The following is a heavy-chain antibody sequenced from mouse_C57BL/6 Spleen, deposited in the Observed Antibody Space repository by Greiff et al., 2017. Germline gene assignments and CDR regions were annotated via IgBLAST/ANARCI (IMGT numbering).Heavy chain of an antibody. CDR1: GYTFTDYY. V-gene: IGHV1-26*01. J-gene: IGHJ3*01. D-gene: IGHD1-1*01. CDR2: INPNNGGT. Sequence: EVNLVESGPELVKPGASVKISCKASGYTFTDYYMNWVKQSHGKSLEWIGDINPNNGGTSYNQKFKGKATLTVDKSYSTAYMELRSLTSEDSAVYYCARMYYYGSSYGFAYWGQGTLVTVSA. CDR3: ARMYYYGSSYGFAY.